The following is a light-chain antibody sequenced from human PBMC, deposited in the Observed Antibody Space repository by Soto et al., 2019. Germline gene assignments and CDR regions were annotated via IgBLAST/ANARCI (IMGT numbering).Light chain of an antibody. CDR2: DAS. V-gene: IGKV3-20*01. CDR3: QQYGSSRT. CDR1: QTVRNNY. J-gene: IGKJ1*01. Sequence: EFVLTQSPGTLSLSPGERATLSCRASQTVRNNYLAWYQQKPGQAPRLLIYDASSRATGIPDRFSGGGSGTDFTLTISRLEPEDFAVYYCQQYGSSRTFGQGTKGDIK.